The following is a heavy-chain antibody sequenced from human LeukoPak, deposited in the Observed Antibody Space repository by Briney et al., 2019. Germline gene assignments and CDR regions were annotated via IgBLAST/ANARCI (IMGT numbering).Heavy chain of an antibody. D-gene: IGHD6-6*01. CDR3: ARDTTVAARPWLLANWFDP. J-gene: IGHJ5*02. CDR2: ISSSGSTI. V-gene: IGHV3-48*03. CDR1: GFTFSSYE. Sequence: PGGSLRLSCAASGFTFSSYEMNWVRQAPGKGLEWVSYISSSGSTIYYADSVKGRFTISRDNAKNSLYLQMNSLRAEDTAVYYCARDTTVAARPWLLANWFDPWGQGTLVTVSS.